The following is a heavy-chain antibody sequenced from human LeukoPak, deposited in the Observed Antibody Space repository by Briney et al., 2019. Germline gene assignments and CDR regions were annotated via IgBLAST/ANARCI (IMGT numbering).Heavy chain of an antibody. CDR2: ISSGSNYI. CDR3: ARVGCSGGTCYDY. D-gene: IGHD2-15*01. V-gene: IGHV3-21*01. Sequence: PGGSLRLSCAASGFSVRTNYMSWVRQAPGKGLEWVSFISSGSNYIYYIDSVKGRFTISRDNAKNSLYLQMNSLRVEDTAIYYCARVGCSGGTCYDYWGQGTLVTVSS. CDR1: GFSVRTNY. J-gene: IGHJ4*02.